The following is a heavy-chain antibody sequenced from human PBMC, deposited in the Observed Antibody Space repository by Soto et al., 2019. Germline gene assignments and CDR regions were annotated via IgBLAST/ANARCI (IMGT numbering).Heavy chain of an antibody. V-gene: IGHV4-39*01. CDR3: ARPQGINWNWNPFDI. J-gene: IGHJ3*02. CDR2: IYYSGST. D-gene: IGHD1-7*01. CDR1: GGSISSSSYY. Sequence: QLQLQESGPGLVKPSETLSLTCTVSGGSISSSSYYWGWIRQPPGKGLEWIGSIYYSGSTYYNPSLRRRVTISVDTSKNQFYRKVRPVTAADAAVYYCARPQGINWNWNPFDIRGQGTMVTGSS.